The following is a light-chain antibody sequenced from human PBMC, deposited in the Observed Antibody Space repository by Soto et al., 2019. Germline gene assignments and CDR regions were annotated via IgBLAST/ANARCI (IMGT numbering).Light chain of an antibody. CDR2: KAS. CDR1: QDVSQW. J-gene: IGKJ2*01. V-gene: IGKV1-5*03. CDR3: QQYSSDLNT. Sequence: DIHMTQSPSTLSASVGDSITITCRASQDVSQWLAWYQHKPGKAPKRLIYKASTLESGVSSRFSGRGSGTEFTLTSRDLQPDDFATYYCQQYSSDLNTFGQGTKLEIK.